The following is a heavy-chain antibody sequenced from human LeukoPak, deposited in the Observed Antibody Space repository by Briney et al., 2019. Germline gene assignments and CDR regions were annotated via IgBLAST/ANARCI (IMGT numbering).Heavy chain of an antibody. CDR1: GGSINSYY. V-gene: IGHV4-59*01. CDR2: IYYSGST. Sequence: PSETLSLTCTVSGGSINSYYWSWIRQPPGKGLEWIAYIYYSGSTSYNPSLKSRVTISVDTSKNQFSLKLNSVTAADTAMYYCARLFHPALSGNYPFDHWGQGTLVTVSS. CDR3: ARLFHPALSGNYPFDH. D-gene: IGHD1-26*01. J-gene: IGHJ4*02.